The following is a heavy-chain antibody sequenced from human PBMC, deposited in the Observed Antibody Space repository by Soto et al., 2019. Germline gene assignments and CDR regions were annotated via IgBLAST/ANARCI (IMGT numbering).Heavy chain of an antibody. J-gene: IGHJ6*02. CDR2: ISAYNGNT. D-gene: IGHD6-6*01. CDR3: ARDQSASSSFYYYYGMDV. V-gene: IGHV1-18*01. Sequence: QVQLVQSGAEVKKPGASVKVSCKASGYTFTSYGISWVRQAPGQGLEWMGWISAYNGNTNYAQKLQGRVTMTTDTSTSTAYMELRSLRSDDTAVYYCARDQSASSSFYYYYGMDVWGQGTTVTVSS. CDR1: GYTFTSYG.